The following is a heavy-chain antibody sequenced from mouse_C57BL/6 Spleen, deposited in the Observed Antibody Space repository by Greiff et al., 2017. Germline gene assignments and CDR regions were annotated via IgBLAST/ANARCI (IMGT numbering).Heavy chain of an antibody. D-gene: IGHD1-1*01. CDR3: ARGYYDFDV. V-gene: IGHV1-26*01. Sequence: EVQLQQSGPELVKPGASVKISCKASGYTFTDYYMNWVKQSHGKSLEWIGDINPNNGGTSYNQKFKGKATLTVDKSSSTAYMELRSLTSEDSAVYYCARGYYDFDVWGTGTTVTVSS. CDR2: INPNNGGT. J-gene: IGHJ1*03. CDR1: GYTFTDYY.